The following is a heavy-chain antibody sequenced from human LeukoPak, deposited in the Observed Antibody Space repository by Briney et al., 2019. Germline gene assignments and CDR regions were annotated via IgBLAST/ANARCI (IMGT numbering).Heavy chain of an antibody. Sequence: SETLPLTCTVSGGSISSYYWSWIRQPAGKGLEWIGRIYTSGSTNYNPSLKSRVTISVDKSKNQFSLKLSSVTAADTAVYYCARDQVATSSVDCWGQGTLSPSPQ. CDR1: GGSISSYY. CDR3: ARDQVATSSVDC. D-gene: IGHD6-6*01. CDR2: IYTSGST. V-gene: IGHV4-4*07. J-gene: IGHJ4*02.